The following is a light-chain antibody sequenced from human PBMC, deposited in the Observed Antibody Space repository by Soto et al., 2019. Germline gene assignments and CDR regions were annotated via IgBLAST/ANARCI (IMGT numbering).Light chain of an antibody. CDR2: AAF. CDR1: QDIRSD. Sequence: IQMTQFPSSLSASVGDRVTITCRASQDIRSDLGWYQQRPGKAPKLLIYAAFSLQSGVPSRFSGSGSGTDFTLTISSLQPEDFATYYCLQDYNYPLTFGGGTKVEIK. J-gene: IGKJ4*01. CDR3: LQDYNYPLT. V-gene: IGKV1-6*01.